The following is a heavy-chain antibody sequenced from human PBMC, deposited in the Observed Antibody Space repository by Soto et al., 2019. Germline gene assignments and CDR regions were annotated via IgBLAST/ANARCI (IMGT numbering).Heavy chain of an antibody. CDR2: IYYSGST. CDR3: ARESWNYNYYYGMDV. J-gene: IGHJ6*02. Sequence: KTSETLSLTCTVSGGSISSYYWSWIRQPPGKGLEWIGYIYYSGSTNYNPSLKSRVTISVDTSKNQFSLKLSSVTAADTAVYYCARESWNYNYYYGMDVWGQGTTVTVSS. D-gene: IGHD1-1*01. CDR1: GGSISSYY. V-gene: IGHV4-59*01.